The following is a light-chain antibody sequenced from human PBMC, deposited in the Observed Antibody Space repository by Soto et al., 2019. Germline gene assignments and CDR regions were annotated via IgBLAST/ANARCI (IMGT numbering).Light chain of an antibody. CDR2: VNSDGSH. V-gene: IGLV4-69*01. J-gene: IGLJ3*02. CDR3: QTWGTGIWV. Sequence: QSVLTQSPSASASLGASVKLTCTLSSGHSSFAITWHQQQPEKGPRYLMKVNSDGSHNKGDGIPDRFSGSSSGAERYLTISSLHSEDEADYYCQTWGTGIWVFGGGTKLTVL. CDR1: SGHSSFA.